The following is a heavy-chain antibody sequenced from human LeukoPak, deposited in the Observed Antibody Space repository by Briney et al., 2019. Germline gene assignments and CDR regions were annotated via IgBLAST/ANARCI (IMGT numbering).Heavy chain of an antibody. D-gene: IGHD2-2*02. CDR3: ARVGVDTPRNNWFDP. Sequence: GGSLRLSCAASGFTFSSYEMNWVRQAPGKGLEWVSYISRSDGTIYYADSVKGRFTISRDNAKNSLFLQMNSLRAEDTALYYCARVGVDTPRNNWFDPWGQGTLVTVSS. J-gene: IGHJ5*02. V-gene: IGHV3-48*03. CDR1: GFTFSSYE. CDR2: ISRSDGTI.